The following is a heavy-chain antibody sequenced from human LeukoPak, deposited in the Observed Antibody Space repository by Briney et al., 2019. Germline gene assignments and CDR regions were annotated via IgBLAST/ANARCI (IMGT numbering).Heavy chain of an antibody. D-gene: IGHD2-2*01. J-gene: IGHJ3*02. Sequence: PSETLSLTCTVSGGAISNSELYWGWVRQPPGKGLEWMANIKQDGSEKYYVDSVKGRFTISRDNAKNSLYLQMNSLRGEDTALYYCARDVRSTSQYDVLDIWGQGTMVTVSS. CDR3: ARDVRSTSQYDVLDI. CDR2: IKQDGSEK. CDR1: GGAISNSE. V-gene: IGHV3-7*01.